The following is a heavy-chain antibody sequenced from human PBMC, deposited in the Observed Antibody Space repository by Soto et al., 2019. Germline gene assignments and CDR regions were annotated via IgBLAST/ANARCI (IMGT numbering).Heavy chain of an antibody. J-gene: IGHJ4*01. CDR2: IYPGDSDT. CDR1: GFTFTSYW. D-gene: IGHD2-2*01. Sequence: GESLKISCKGFGFTFTSYWIAWVRQMPGKGLEWMGIIYPGDSDTSYSPSFQGQVTISADKSINTAYLQWSSLKASDTAMYYCAKHEGYCSSTTCSNFDYW. CDR3: AKHEGYCSSTTCSNFDY. V-gene: IGHV5-51*01.